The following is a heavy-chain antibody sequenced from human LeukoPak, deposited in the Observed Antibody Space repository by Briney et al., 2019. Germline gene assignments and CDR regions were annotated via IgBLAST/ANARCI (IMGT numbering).Heavy chain of an antibody. J-gene: IGHJ4*02. CDR2: VHLDGRT. V-gene: IGHV4-4*02. CDR1: GGSVINTNW. CDR3: AREGGFYRPLDY. Sequence: SETLSLTCGVSGGSVINTNWWTWVRPPPGKGLEWIGEVHLDGRTNYNPSLESRLTMSVDVSENQVSLKLTSVTAADTAVYYCAREGGFYRPLDYSGQGTLGTVSS. D-gene: IGHD3-3*01.